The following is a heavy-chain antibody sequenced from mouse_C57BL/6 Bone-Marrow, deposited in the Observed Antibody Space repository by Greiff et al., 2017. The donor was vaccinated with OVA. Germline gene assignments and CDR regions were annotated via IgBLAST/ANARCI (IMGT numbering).Heavy chain of an antibody. CDR3: ASVPYDHGWAMDY. V-gene: IGHV1-69*01. CDR1: GYTFTSYW. CDR2: IDPSDSYT. J-gene: IGHJ4*01. D-gene: IGHD2-4*01. Sequence: QVQLQQPGAELVMPGASVKLSCKASGYTFTSYWMHWVKQRPGQGLEWIGEIDPSDSYTNYNQKFKGKSTLTVDKSSSTAYMQLSSLTSEDSAVYYCASVPYDHGWAMDYWGQGTSVTVSS.